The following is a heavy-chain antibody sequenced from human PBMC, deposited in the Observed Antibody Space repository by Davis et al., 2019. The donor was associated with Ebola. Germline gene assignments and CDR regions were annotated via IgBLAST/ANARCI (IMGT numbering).Heavy chain of an antibody. CDR2: ISYDGSNK. CDR1: GFTFSSYG. V-gene: IGHV3-30*18. D-gene: IGHD1-26*01. J-gene: IGHJ4*02. CDR3: AKSGGSYFHFDY. Sequence: PGGSLRLSCAASGFTFSSYGMHWVRQAPGKGLEWVAVISYDGSNKYYADSVKGRFTISRDNSKNTLYLQMNSLRAEDTAVYYCAKSGGSYFHFDYWGQGTLVTVSS.